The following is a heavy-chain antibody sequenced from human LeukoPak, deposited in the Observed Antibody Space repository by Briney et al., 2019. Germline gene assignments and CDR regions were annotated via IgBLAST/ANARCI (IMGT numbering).Heavy chain of an antibody. CDR3: ARAGSHYYGSGSGFYFDY. V-gene: IGHV3-48*02. D-gene: IGHD3-10*01. Sequence: GGSLRLSCAASGFSFSSYSLNWVRQAPGKGLEWVLYIRSSSSTIYYADSVKGRFTISRDNAKNSLYLQMNSLRDEDTAVYYCARAGSHYYGSGSGFYFDYWGQGTLVTVSS. J-gene: IGHJ4*02. CDR1: GFSFSSYS. CDR2: IRSSSSTI.